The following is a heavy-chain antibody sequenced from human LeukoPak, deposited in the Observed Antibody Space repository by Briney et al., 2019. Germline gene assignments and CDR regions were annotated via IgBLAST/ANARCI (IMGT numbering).Heavy chain of an antibody. CDR2: ITGSTGNT. V-gene: IGHV3-23*01. Sequence: GSLRLSCAASGFTFSSYSMNWVRQPPGKGLEGVSSITGSTGNTYYADSVKGRFTISRDNSKNTLYLQMNSLRAEDTAVYYCAKRYSGSSGLYNFDYWGQGTLVTVSS. D-gene: IGHD1-26*01. CDR3: AKRYSGSSGLYNFDY. CDR1: GFTFSSYS. J-gene: IGHJ4*02.